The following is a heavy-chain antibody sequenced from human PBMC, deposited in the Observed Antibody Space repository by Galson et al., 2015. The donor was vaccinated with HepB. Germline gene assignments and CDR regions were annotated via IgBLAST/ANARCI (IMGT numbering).Heavy chain of an antibody. CDR3: AGRVGREWPSYGMDV. J-gene: IGHJ6*02. CDR1: GFTFSSYS. Sequence: SLRLSCAASGFTFSSYSMNWVRQAPGKGLEWVSSISSSSSYIYYADSVKGRFTISRDNAKNSLYLQMNSLRAEDTAVYYCAGRVGREWPSYGMDVWGQGITVTVSS. D-gene: IGHD3-3*01. V-gene: IGHV3-21*01. CDR2: ISSSSSYI.